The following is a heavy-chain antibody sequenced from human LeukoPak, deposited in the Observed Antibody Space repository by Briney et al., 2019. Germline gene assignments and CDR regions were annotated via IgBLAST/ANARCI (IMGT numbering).Heavy chain of an antibody. CDR2: IYYSGST. V-gene: IGHV4-59*01. Sequence: SETLSLTCTVSGGSISSYYWSWIRQPPGKGLEWIGYIYYSGSTNYNPSLKSRVTISVDTSKNQFSLKLSSVTAADTAVYYCARWSFGVIDYWGQGTLVTVSS. CDR1: GGSISSYY. D-gene: IGHD3-10*01. J-gene: IGHJ4*02. CDR3: ARWSFGVIDY.